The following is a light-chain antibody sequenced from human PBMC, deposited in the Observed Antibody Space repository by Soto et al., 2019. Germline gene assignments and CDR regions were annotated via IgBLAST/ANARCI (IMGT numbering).Light chain of an antibody. Sequence: AIQMTQSPSSLSASVGDRVTITCRASQDIRNDLGWYQQKPGKTPKLLIFAASSLQSGVQSRFSGSGSGTDFTLTISSLQPEDFATYYCLQDFNYPWTFGNGTTVEIE. J-gene: IGKJ1*01. CDR2: AAS. CDR3: LQDFNYPWT. CDR1: QDIRND. V-gene: IGKV1-6*01.